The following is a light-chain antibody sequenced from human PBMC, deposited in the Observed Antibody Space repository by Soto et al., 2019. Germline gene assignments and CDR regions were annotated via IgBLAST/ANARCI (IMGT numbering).Light chain of an antibody. Sequence: QSVLTQPASVSGSPGQSIAISCTGTRSDVGAYNYVSWYQQHPGKAPKLMISEVTNRPSGVSDRFSGSKSGNTASLTISGLQAEDDADYYCRPFPNRFPFLLGTGPKVTVL. J-gene: IGLJ1*01. V-gene: IGLV2-14*01. CDR3: RPFPNRFPFL. CDR2: EVT. CDR1: RSDVGAYNY.